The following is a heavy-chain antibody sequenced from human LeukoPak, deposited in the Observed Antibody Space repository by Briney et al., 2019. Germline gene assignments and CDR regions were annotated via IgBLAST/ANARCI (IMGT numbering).Heavy chain of an antibody. V-gene: IGHV3-30-3*01. J-gene: IGHJ6*02. D-gene: IGHD6-19*01. CDR1: GFTFSSYA. CDR2: ISYDGSNK. Sequence: QSGRSLGLSCAASGFTFSSYAMHWVRQAPGKGLEWVAVISYDGSNKYYADSVKGRFTISRDNSKNTLYLQMNSLRAEDTAVYYCASGQVGIAVAEGSYGMDVWGQGTTVTVSS. CDR3: ASGQVGIAVAEGSYGMDV.